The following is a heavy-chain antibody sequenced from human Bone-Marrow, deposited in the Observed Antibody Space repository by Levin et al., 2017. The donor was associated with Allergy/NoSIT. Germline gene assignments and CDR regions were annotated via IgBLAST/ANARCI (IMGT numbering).Heavy chain of an antibody. V-gene: IGHV3-30*18. CDR1: GFTFSSYG. Sequence: GESLKISCAASGFTFSSYGMHWVRQAPGKGLEWVAVISYDGSNKYYADSVKGRFTISRDNSKNTLYLQMNSLRAEDTAVYYCAKTPGELHYYYYGMDVWGQGTTVTVSS. CDR2: ISYDGSNK. CDR3: AKTPGELHYYYYGMDV. D-gene: IGHD1-26*01. J-gene: IGHJ6*02.